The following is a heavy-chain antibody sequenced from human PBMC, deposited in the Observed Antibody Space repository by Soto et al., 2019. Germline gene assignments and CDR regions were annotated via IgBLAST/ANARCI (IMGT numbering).Heavy chain of an antibody. Sequence: GGSLSLSCAASGFTFSSYAMHWVRQAPGKGLEWVAVISYDGSNKYYADSVKGRFTISRDNSKNTLYLQMNSLRAEDTAVYYCARDSSGFPGLWGQGTLVTVSS. CDR1: GFTFSSYA. J-gene: IGHJ4*02. V-gene: IGHV3-30-3*01. CDR2: ISYDGSNK. D-gene: IGHD6-19*01. CDR3: ARDSSGFPGL.